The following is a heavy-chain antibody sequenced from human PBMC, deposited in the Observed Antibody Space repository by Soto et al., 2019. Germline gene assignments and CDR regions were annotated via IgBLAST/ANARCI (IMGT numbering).Heavy chain of an antibody. CDR1: GFTFSTYV. J-gene: IGHJ3*02. CDR3: AKDRIVGATRAFAFDI. Sequence: EVQLLESGGGLVQPGGSLRLSCAASGFTFSTYVMTWVRQAPGKGLEWVSAISGSGVTIYYADPVKGRFTISRDNSKNTLYLQMNSLRVEDTAVYYCAKDRIVGATRAFAFDIWGQGTMVTVSS. D-gene: IGHD1-26*01. V-gene: IGHV3-23*01. CDR2: ISGSGVTI.